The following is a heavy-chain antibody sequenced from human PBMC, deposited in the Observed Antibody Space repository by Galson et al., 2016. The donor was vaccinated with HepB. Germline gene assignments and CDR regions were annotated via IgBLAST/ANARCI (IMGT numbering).Heavy chain of an antibody. V-gene: IGHV1-69*13. Sequence: SVKVSCKAFGGDLYSYAISWVRQAPGQGLEWMGGIIPIFGTTKYARKFQGRVTLTAAESTNTAYMGLSSLKSEDTAVYYCASVRYSDSLTFNYFDSWGLGTLVTVSS. J-gene: IGHJ4*02. CDR3: ASVRYSDSLTFNYFDS. CDR1: GGDLYSYA. D-gene: IGHD3-9*01. CDR2: IIPIFGTT.